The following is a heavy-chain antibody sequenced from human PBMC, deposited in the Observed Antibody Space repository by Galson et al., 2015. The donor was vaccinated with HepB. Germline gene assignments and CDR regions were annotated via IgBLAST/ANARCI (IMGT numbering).Heavy chain of an antibody. CDR2: IIPMFATA. V-gene: IGHV1-69*06. Sequence: SVKVSCKASGGTFSNYAISWVRQAPGQGLEWMGGIIPMFATANYAQKFQGRVTITADKSTSTAYMELSSLRSGDTAVYYCARAAGEMPTNKEGDLYYGMDVWGQGTTVSVSS. CDR3: ARAAGEMPTNKEGDLYYGMDV. J-gene: IGHJ6*02. D-gene: IGHD5-24*01. CDR1: GGTFSNYA.